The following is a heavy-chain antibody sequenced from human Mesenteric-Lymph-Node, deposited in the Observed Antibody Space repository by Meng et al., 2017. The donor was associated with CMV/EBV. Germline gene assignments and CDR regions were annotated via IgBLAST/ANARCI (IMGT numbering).Heavy chain of an antibody. D-gene: IGHD3-10*01. CDR1: GSSISSYY. Sequence: GSLRLSCTVSGSSISSYYWSWIRQPLGKGLEWIGYIHYSGSTNYNPSLKSRVTISVFTSKSQYSLKLSSVTAADTAVYYCARVSYGSVYWYFDLWGRGTLVTVSS. CDR3: ARVSYGSVYWYFDL. CDR2: IHYSGST. J-gene: IGHJ2*01. V-gene: IGHV4-59*01.